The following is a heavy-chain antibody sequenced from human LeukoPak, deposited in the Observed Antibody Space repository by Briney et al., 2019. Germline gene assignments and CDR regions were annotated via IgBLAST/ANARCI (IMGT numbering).Heavy chain of an antibody. Sequence: GGSLRLSCAASGFTFSSYGMHWVRQAPGKGLEWVAVIWYDGSNKYYADSVKGRFTISRDNSKNTLYLQMNSLRAEDTAVYYCAKGGLRNYYMDVWGKGTTVTVSS. CDR2: IWYDGSNK. CDR1: GFTFSSYG. J-gene: IGHJ6*03. D-gene: IGHD1-26*01. V-gene: IGHV3-33*06. CDR3: AKGGLRNYYMDV.